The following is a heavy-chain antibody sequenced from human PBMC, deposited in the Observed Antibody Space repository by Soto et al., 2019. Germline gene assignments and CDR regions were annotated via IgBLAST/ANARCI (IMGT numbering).Heavy chain of an antibody. J-gene: IGHJ3*02. D-gene: IGHD3-22*01. Sequence: QVQLVQSGAEVKKPGASVKVSCKASGYTFTGYYMHWVRQAPGQGLEWMGWINPNSGGTNYAQKFQGWVTMTRDTSISTAYMELSRLRSDDTAVYYCARDREIKADYDEYAFDIWGQGTMVTVSS. CDR2: INPNSGGT. CDR1: GYTFTGYY. V-gene: IGHV1-2*04. CDR3: ARDREIKADYDEYAFDI.